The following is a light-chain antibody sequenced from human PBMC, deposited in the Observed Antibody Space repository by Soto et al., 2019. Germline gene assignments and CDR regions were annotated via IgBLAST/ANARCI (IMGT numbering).Light chain of an antibody. CDR2: DDS. J-gene: IGLJ3*02. Sequence: SYELTQPPSVSVAPGQTATVTCGGRNIGSKSVHWYQQKPGQAPVLVVHDDSDRPSGIPGRFSGSNSGDTATLTISGVEAGDEADYCCQVWDRSSNHWVFGGGTKRTVL. V-gene: IGLV3-21*02. CDR3: QVWDRSSNHWV. CDR1: NIGSKS.